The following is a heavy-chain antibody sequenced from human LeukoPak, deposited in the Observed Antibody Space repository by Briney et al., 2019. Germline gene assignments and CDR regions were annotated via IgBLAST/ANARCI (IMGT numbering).Heavy chain of an antibody. J-gene: IGHJ4*02. Sequence: PGGSLRLSCAASGFTFSSYWMSWVRQAPGKGLEWVANIKQDGSEKYYVDSVKGRFIISRDNAKNSLYLQMNSLRAEDTAVYYCATLLVVPAAMDYWGQGTLVTVSS. CDR2: IKQDGSEK. V-gene: IGHV3-7*01. D-gene: IGHD2-2*01. CDR1: GFTFSSYW. CDR3: ATLLVVPAAMDY.